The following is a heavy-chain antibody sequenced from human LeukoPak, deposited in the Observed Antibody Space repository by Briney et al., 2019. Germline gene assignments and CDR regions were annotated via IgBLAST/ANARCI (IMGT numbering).Heavy chain of an antibody. CDR3: AKDRPTVAAAALYYLDY. CDR2: ISGSGGST. CDR1: GFTFSSYA. D-gene: IGHD6-13*01. J-gene: IGHJ4*02. V-gene: IGHV3-23*01. Sequence: GGSLRLSCAASGFTFSSYAMSWVRQAPGKGLEWVSAISGSGGSTYYADSVKGRFTISRDNSKNTLYLQMNSLRAEDTAVYYCAKDRPTVAAAALYYLDYWGQGTLVTVSS.